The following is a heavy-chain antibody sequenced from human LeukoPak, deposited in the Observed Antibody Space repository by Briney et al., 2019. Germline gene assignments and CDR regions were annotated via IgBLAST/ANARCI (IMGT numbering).Heavy chain of an antibody. CDR3: TKEGRPKSGGGYFDY. D-gene: IGHD6-13*01. J-gene: IGHJ4*02. CDR1: GLTFNSYA. CDR2: VNEGGGRT. Sequence: GGSLRLSCAASGLTFNSYAMGWVRQAPGQGLEWVSTVNEGGGRTYYADSVKGRFTVSRDNSKNTLYLQMNSLRADDTGVYYCTKEGRPKSGGGYFDYWGQGARVTVSS. V-gene: IGHV3-23*01.